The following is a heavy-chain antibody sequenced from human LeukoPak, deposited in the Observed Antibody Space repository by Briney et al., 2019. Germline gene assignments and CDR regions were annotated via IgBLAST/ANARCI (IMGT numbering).Heavy chain of an antibody. D-gene: IGHD4-23*01. CDR2: VYYSGST. V-gene: IGHV4-59*01. CDR3: ARDRRDYGGNSGGIFDY. J-gene: IGHJ4*02. CDR1: GGSISSYY. Sequence: PSETLSLTCTVSGGSISSYYWSWIRQPPGKGLEWIGYVYYSGSTKYNPSLKSRVTISEDTSKNQFSLKLNSVTAADTAVYCCARDRRDYGGNSGGIFDYWGQGTQVTVSS.